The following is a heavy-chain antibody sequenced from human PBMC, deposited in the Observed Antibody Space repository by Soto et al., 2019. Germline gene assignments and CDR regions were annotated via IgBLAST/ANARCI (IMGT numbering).Heavy chain of an antibody. Sequence: SETLSLTCTVSGGSISSGGYYWSWIRQHPGKGLEWIGNIYYSGNTYYNPSLKSRVTISVDTSKNQFSLKLSSVTAADTAVYYCARDVYSSPVEWFDPWGQGTLVTVSS. CDR2: IYYSGNT. J-gene: IGHJ5*02. CDR1: GGSISSGGYY. D-gene: IGHD4-4*01. CDR3: ARDVYSSPVEWFDP. V-gene: IGHV4-31*03.